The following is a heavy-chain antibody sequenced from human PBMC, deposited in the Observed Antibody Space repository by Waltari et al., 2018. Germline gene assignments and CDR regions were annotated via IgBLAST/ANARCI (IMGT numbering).Heavy chain of an antibody. D-gene: IGHD4-17*01. V-gene: IGHV4-34*01. CDR1: GGSFGAYF. J-gene: IGHJ4*02. Sequence: QVQLQQWGAGQLKPSETLSLTCAVYGGSFGAYFWTWIRQPPGEGLEWIGEINQSEGSNYKPSLASRITMSLDTSKIQCSLKLTSVTAADTAMYYCARGTGATVTFDLWGQGVLVTVSS. CDR3: ARGTGATVTFDL. CDR2: INQSEGS.